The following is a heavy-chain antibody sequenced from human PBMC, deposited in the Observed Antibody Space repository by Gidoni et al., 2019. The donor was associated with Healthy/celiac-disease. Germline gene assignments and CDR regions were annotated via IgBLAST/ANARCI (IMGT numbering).Heavy chain of an antibody. CDR2: IYSGGST. V-gene: IGHV3-66*01. CDR1: GFTVSSNY. D-gene: IGHD3-10*01. Sequence: EVQLVESGGGLVQPGGSLRLSCAASGFTVSSNYMSWVRPAPGQGLEWVSVIYSGGSTYYADSVKGRFTISRDNSKNTLYLQMNSLRAEDTAVYYCARGAGGAEYFDYWGQGTLVTVSS. CDR3: ARGAGGAEYFDY. J-gene: IGHJ4*02.